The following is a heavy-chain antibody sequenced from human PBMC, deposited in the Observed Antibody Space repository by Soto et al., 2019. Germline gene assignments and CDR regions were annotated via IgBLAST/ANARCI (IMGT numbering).Heavy chain of an antibody. D-gene: IGHD6-6*01. CDR1: SGSISSSNW. J-gene: IGHJ6*03. Sequence: SETLSLTCAVSSGSISSSNWWSWVRQPPGKGLEWIGEIYHSGSTNYNPSLKSRVTISVDKSKNQFSLKLSSVTAADTAVYYCARSRAARPPYYYYYYLDVWGQGTTVTVSS. CDR3: ARSRAARPPYYYYYYLDV. CDR2: IYHSGST. V-gene: IGHV4-4*02.